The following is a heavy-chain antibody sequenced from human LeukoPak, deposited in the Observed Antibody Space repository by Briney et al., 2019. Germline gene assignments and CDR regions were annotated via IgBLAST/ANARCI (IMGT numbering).Heavy chain of an antibody. J-gene: IGHJ3*02. D-gene: IGHD6-19*01. CDR1: GFTFSSHV. V-gene: IGHV3-23*01. CDR2: ITGTADKT. CDR3: ARRGGSRGWGAFDI. Sequence: GGSLRLSCAASGFTFSSHVMNWVRQAPGKGLEWVSSITGTADKTYDADSVKGRFTISRDNSKNTLSLQMSSLRVEDTAIYYCARRGGSRGWGAFDIWGQGTIVTVSS.